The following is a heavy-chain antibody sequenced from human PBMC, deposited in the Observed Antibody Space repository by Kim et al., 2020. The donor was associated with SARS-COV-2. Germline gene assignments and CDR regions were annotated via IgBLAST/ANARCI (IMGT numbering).Heavy chain of an antibody. CDR2: ISYDGSNK. V-gene: IGHV3-30*18. D-gene: IGHD6-19*01. CDR1: GFTFSSYG. J-gene: IGHJ4*02. CDR3: AKDLRGGGWYAGGLLDY. Sequence: GGSLRLSCAASGFTFSSYGMHWVRQAPGKGLEWVAVISYDGSNKYYADSVKGRFTISRDNSKNTLYLQMNSLRAEDTAVYYCAKDLRGGGWYAGGLLDYWGQGTLVTVSS.